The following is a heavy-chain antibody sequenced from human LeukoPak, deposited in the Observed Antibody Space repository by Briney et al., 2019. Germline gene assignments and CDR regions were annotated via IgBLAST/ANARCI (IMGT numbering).Heavy chain of an antibody. CDR2: TYYRSKWYN. J-gene: IGHJ6*03. Sequence: SQTLSLTCAISGDSVSSNSAAWNRIRQSPSRGLEWLGRTYYRSKWYNDYAVSVKSRITINPDTSKNQFSLQLNSVTPEDTAVYYCARDGHLPNYYDSSGYYSSYYYYYMDVWGKGTTVTVSS. D-gene: IGHD3-22*01. CDR1: GDSVSSNSAA. V-gene: IGHV6-1*01. CDR3: ARDGHLPNYYDSSGYYSSYYYYYMDV.